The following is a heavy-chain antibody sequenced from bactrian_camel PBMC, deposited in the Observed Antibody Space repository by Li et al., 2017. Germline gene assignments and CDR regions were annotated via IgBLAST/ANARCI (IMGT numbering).Heavy chain of an antibody. Sequence: VQLVESGGGSVQAGGSLRLSCAASGYDYNPNYMVMAWFRQAPGKEREGVATIYSGGVWTHYADSVKGRFTISQDNAKRTVYLEVNNLKTDDAGVYYCATGFWCVDWGQGTQVTVS. CDR1: GYDYNPNYMV. D-gene: IGHD7*01. CDR3: ATGFWCVD. V-gene: IGHV3S54*01. J-gene: IGHJ4*01. CDR2: IYSGGVWT.